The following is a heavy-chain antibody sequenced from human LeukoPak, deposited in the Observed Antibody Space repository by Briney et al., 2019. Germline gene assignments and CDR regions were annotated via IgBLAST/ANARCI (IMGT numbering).Heavy chain of an antibody. D-gene: IGHD6-13*01. CDR3: ARGGSSWYDDY. J-gene: IGHJ4*02. Sequence: ASVKVSCKASGYAFTSYDINWVRQAPGQGLEWMGRIIPILGIANYAQKFQGRVTITADKSTSTAYMELSSLRSEDTAVYYCARGGSSWYDDYWGQGTLVTVSS. V-gene: IGHV1-69*04. CDR2: IIPILGIA. CDR1: GYAFTSYD.